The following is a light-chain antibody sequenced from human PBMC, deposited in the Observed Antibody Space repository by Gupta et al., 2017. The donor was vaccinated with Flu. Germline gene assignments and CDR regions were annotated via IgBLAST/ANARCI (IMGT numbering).Light chain of an antibody. V-gene: IGLV1-44*01. CDR2: SNN. J-gene: IGLJ2*01. CDR3: AAWDDSPHGPE. CDR1: SSNIGTNT. Sequence: QSVLTQPTSASGTPGQRVTISCSGSSSNIGTNTVNWYQQLPGTAPKLLIYSNNHRPSVVPDRFSGSKSGTSASLAISGLQSEDEAAYYCAAWDDSPHGPEFGGGTELTVL.